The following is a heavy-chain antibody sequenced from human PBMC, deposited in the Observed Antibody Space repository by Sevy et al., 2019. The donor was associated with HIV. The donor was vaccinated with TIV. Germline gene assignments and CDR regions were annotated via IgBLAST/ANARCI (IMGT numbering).Heavy chain of an antibody. CDR2: INYSGYV. Sequence: SETLSLTCTVSGASISSSGYYWGWSRQPPGKGLEWIASINYSGYVFYNPSLKSRVTISADTSKNQFSLDLNSVTAADTAIYYCAGLILTYNNGWSYYDYWGQGTVVTVSS. CDR3: AGLILTYNNGWSYYDY. D-gene: IGHD6-19*01. J-gene: IGHJ4*02. CDR1: GASISSSGYY. V-gene: IGHV4-39*01.